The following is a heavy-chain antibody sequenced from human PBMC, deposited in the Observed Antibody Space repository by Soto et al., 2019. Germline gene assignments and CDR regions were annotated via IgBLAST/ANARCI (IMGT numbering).Heavy chain of an antibody. Sequence: SETLSLTCTVSGGSISSYYWSWIRQPPGKGLEWIGYIYYSGSTNYNPSLKSRVTISVDTSKNQFSLKLSSVTAADTAVYYCARDSRYSSGWYELWGPGTLVTVSS. D-gene: IGHD6-19*01. CDR2: IYYSGST. V-gene: IGHV4-59*01. CDR3: ARDSRYSSGWYEL. J-gene: IGHJ5*02. CDR1: GGSISSYY.